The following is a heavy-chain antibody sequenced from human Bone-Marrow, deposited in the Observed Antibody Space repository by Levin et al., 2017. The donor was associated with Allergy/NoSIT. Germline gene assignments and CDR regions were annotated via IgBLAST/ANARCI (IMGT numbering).Heavy chain of an antibody. Sequence: TGGSLRLSCAASGFSFSSYTVNWVRQAPGKGLEWVSSITGSGNYIFYSDSVKGRFTISRDNAKNSLYLQMNSLRAEDTAVYYCARSRSGHLQYYYYPMDVWGQGTTVTVSS. CDR2: ITGSGNYI. V-gene: IGHV3-21*06. CDR1: GFSFSSYT. CDR3: ARSRSGHLQYYYYPMDV. D-gene: IGHD6-19*01. J-gene: IGHJ6*02.